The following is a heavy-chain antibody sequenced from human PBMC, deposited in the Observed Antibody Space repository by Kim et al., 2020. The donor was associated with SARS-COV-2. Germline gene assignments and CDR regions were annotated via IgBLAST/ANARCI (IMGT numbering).Heavy chain of an antibody. Sequence: ASVKVSCKASGYTFTGYYMHWVRQAPGQGLEWMGWINPNSGGTNYAQKFQGRVTMTRDTSISTAYMELSRLRSDDTAVYYCASNLAAAGYNWFDPWGQGTRVTVSS. CDR3: ASNLAAAGYNWFDP. V-gene: IGHV1-2*02. CDR1: GYTFTGYY. J-gene: IGHJ5*02. D-gene: IGHD6-13*01. CDR2: INPNSGGT.